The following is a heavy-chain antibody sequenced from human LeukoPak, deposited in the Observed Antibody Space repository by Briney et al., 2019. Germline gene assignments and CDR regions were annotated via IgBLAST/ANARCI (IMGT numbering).Heavy chain of an antibody. D-gene: IGHD3-22*01. CDR2: ISYDGSNK. CDR1: GFTFSSYG. V-gene: IGHV3-30*18. J-gene: IGHJ4*02. Sequence: GGSLRLSRAASGFTFSSYGMHWVRQAPGKGLEWVAVISYDGSNKYYADSVKGRFTISRDNSKNTLYLQMNSLRAEDTAVYYCAKAAGDYYDSSGYYGLDYWGQGTLVTVSS. CDR3: AKAAGDYYDSSGYYGLDY.